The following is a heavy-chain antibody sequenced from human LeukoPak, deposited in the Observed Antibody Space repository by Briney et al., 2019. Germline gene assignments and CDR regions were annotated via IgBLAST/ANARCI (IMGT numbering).Heavy chain of an antibody. CDR3: ARGLGNNNFWSGLGY. J-gene: IGHJ4*02. V-gene: IGHV4-59*01. D-gene: IGHD3-3*01. CDR1: GGSISSYY. CDR2: IYYSGST. Sequence: SETLSLTCTVSGGSISSYYWSWIRQPPGKGLEWIGYIYYSGSTNYNPSLKSRVTISVDTSKNQFSLKLSSVTAADTALYYCARGLGNNNFWSGLGYWGQGTLVTVSS.